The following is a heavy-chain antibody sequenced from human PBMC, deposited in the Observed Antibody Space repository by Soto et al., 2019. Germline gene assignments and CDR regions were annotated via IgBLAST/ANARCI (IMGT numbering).Heavy chain of an antibody. CDR2: IIPIFGTA. CDR1: GGTFSSYA. Sequence: SVKVSCKASGGTFSSYAVSWVRQAPGQGLEWMGGIIPIFGTANYAQKFQGRVTITADESTSTAYMELSSLRSEGTAVYYCARGNPQWLVPEWFDPWGQGTLVTVSS. V-gene: IGHV1-69*13. D-gene: IGHD6-19*01. J-gene: IGHJ5*02. CDR3: ARGNPQWLVPEWFDP.